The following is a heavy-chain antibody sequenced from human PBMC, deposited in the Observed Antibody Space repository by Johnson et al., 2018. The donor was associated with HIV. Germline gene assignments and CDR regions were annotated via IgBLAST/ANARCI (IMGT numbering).Heavy chain of an antibody. V-gene: IGHV3-30*19. J-gene: IGHJ3*02. CDR2: IWYDGSNK. CDR3: AREDQNWNYDHAFDI. CDR1: GFTFSSYG. D-gene: IGHD1-7*01. Sequence: QEKLVESGGGVVQPGRSLRLSCAASGFTFSSYGMHWVRQAPGKGLEWVAVIWYDGSNKYYADSVKGRFPISRDNSKNTLYLQMNSLRAEDTAVYYCAREDQNWNYDHAFDIWGQGTMVTVSS.